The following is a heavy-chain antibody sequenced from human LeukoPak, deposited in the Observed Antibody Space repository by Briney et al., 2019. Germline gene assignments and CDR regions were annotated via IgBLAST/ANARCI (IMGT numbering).Heavy chain of an antibody. CDR1: GFSLSTRGGG. CDR3: AHLIITTVVAFDY. V-gene: IGHV2-5*02. J-gene: IGHJ4*02. D-gene: IGHD3-22*01. CDR2: IYWDDDK. Sequence: SGPTLLNPPQPLTLTCTFSGFSLSTRGGGVGWIRQPPGKTLEWLALIYWDDDKRYSQSLKNRLTITKGTSRNQVVLTVTNMVPVDTATYYCAHLIITTVVAFDYWGQGTPVTVSS.